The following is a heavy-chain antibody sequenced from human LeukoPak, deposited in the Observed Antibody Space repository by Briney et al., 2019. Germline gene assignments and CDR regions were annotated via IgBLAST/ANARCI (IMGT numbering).Heavy chain of an antibody. CDR2: IRYDGSNK. V-gene: IGHV3-30*02. Sequence: PGGSLRLSCAASGFTFSSYGMHWVRQAPGKGLEWVAFIRYDGSNKYYADSVKGRFTISRDNSKNSLYLQMNSLRAEDTAVYYCAREGGEKYSSSPFDYWGQGTLVTVSS. D-gene: IGHD6-6*01. CDR3: AREGGEKYSSSPFDY. CDR1: GFTFSSYG. J-gene: IGHJ4*02.